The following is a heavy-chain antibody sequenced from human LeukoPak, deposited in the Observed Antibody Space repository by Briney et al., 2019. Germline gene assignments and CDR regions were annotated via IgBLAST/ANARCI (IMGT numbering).Heavy chain of an antibody. CDR3: AYYYDSSGYPFDY. CDR2: IIPIFGTA. J-gene: IGHJ4*02. CDR1: GGTFSSYA. D-gene: IGHD3-22*01. Sequence: APVKVSCKASGGTFSSYAISWVRQAPGQGLEWMGGIIPIFGTANYAQKFQGRVTITADESTSTAYMELSSLRSEDTAVYYCAYYYDSSGYPFDYWGQGTLVTVSS. V-gene: IGHV1-69*13.